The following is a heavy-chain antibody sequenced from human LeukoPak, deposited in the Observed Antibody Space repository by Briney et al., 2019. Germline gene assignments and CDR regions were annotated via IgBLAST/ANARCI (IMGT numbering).Heavy chain of an antibody. CDR2: ISSSGSII. Sequence: PGGSLRLSCAASGFTFSDYYMSWIRQAPGKGLEWVSYISSSGSIIYYADSVKGRFTISRDNAKNSLYLQMNSLRAEDTAVYYCARGLLRFLELYYYYMDVWGKGTTVTVSS. D-gene: IGHD3-3*01. J-gene: IGHJ6*03. CDR1: GFTFSDYY. V-gene: IGHV3-11*04. CDR3: ARGLLRFLELYYYYMDV.